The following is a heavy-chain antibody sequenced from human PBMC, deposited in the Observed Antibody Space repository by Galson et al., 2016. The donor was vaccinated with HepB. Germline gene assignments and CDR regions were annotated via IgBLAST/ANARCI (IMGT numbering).Heavy chain of an antibody. CDR3: ARHDLGSSIFGVVGWFDP. CDR2: IYYSGNT. D-gene: IGHD3-3*01. Sequence: SETLSLTCTVSGSSIAGGSLRSGSYYWGWIRQPPGKGLEWLASIYYSGNTYYNPSLKSRVTISVDTSKNQFSLKLSSVTAADTAVYYYARHDLGSSIFGVVGWFDPWGQGTPVTVSS. J-gene: IGHJ5*02. CDR1: GSSIAGGSLRSGSYY. V-gene: IGHV4-39*01.